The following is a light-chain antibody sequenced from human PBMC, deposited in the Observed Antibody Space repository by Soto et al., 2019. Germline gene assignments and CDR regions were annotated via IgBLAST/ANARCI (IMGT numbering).Light chain of an antibody. CDR2: KAS. Sequence: DIQMTQSPSTLSASVGDRVTITCRASQSFSSWLAWYQQKPGRAPNLLIYKASSLESGVPSRFSGSESGTAFTLTISSLHPDDFASYYCLQYNSYPWTFGQGTKVDIK. V-gene: IGKV1-5*03. J-gene: IGKJ1*01. CDR3: LQYNSYPWT. CDR1: QSFSSW.